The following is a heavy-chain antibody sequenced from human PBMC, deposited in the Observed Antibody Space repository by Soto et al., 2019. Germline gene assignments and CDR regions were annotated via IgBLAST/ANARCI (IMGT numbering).Heavy chain of an antibody. Sequence: ASVKVSCKASGFTFSDYWMHWVRQAPGQGLEWMGIINPSGATRSYAQKFQGRVTITRDTSTSTLYMDLSSLRYEDTAVYYCARDISQHFGTPAASWWFDPWGQGTLVTVSS. CDR1: GFTFSDYW. V-gene: IGHV1-46*01. J-gene: IGHJ5*02. D-gene: IGHD2-15*01. CDR3: ARDISQHFGTPAASWWFDP. CDR2: INPSGATR.